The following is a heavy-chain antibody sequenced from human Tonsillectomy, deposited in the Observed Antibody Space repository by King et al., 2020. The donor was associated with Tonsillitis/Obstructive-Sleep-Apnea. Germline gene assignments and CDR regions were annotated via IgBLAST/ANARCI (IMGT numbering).Heavy chain of an antibody. CDR1: GFTFGDYS. V-gene: IGHV3-49*04. CDR3: TRTPYVWGSDRYYYGLDV. J-gene: IGHJ6*02. CDR2: IRSKAYGGTT. D-gene: IGHD3-16*02. Sequence: VQLVESGGGLEQPGRSLRLSCEGSGFTFGDYSMTWVRQAPGRGLEWVGLIRSKAYGGTTAYAASVKGRFTMSRDDSKSTAYLQMNSLKIEDTAVYYCTRTPYVWGSDRYYYGLDVWGQGTTVTVSS.